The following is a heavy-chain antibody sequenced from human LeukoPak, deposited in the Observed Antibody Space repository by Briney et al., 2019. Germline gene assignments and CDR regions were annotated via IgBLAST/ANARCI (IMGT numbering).Heavy chain of an antibody. D-gene: IGHD5-18*01. CDR2: INPNSGGT. CDR3: ARDPRITRGYSYGLMY. Sequence: ASVKVSCKASGYTFTGYYMHWVRQAPGQGLEWMGWINPNSGGTNYAQKLQGRVTMTTDTSTSTAYMELRSLRSDDTAVYYCARDPRITRGYSYGLMYWGQGTLVTVSS. V-gene: IGHV1-2*02. CDR1: GYTFTGYY. J-gene: IGHJ4*02.